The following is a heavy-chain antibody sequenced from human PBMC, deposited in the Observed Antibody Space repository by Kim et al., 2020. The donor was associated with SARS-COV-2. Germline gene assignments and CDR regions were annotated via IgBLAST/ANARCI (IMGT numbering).Heavy chain of an antibody. J-gene: IGHJ4*02. V-gene: IGHV4-31*02. Sequence: YYPSLKSRVTLSVGTSKNKISLKLGSVTAADTTMYYCARVRNWNDRGYYDYWGQGTLVTVSS. CDR3: ARVRNWNDRGYYDY. D-gene: IGHD1-1*01.